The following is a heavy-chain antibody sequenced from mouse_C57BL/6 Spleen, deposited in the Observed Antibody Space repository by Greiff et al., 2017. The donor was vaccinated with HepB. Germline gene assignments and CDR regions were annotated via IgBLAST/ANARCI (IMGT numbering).Heavy chain of an antibody. V-gene: IGHV1-4*01. CDR1: GYTFTSYT. Sequence: FQLQQSGAELARPGASVKMSCKASGYTFTSYTMHWVKQRPGQGLEWIGYINPSSGYTKYNQKFKDKATLTADKSSSTAYMQLSSLTSEDSAVYYGARDDYLHWGQGTTLTVSS. J-gene: IGHJ2*01. D-gene: IGHD2-4*01. CDR3: ARDDYLH. CDR2: INPSSGYT.